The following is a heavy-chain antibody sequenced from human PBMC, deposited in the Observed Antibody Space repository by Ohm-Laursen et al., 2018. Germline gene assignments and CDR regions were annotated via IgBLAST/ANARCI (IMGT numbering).Heavy chain of an antibody. D-gene: IGHD5-24*01. J-gene: IGHJ4*02. CDR2: ISYDGSNK. V-gene: IGHV3-30*18. CDR1: GFTFSDYY. Sequence: SLRLSCAASGFTFSDYYMNWIRQAPGKGLEWVAVISYDGSNKYYADSVKGRFTISRDNSENTLYPQMNSLRADDTAVYYCANHRSATWVHKRFDYWGQGTLVTVSS. CDR3: ANHRSATWVHKRFDY.